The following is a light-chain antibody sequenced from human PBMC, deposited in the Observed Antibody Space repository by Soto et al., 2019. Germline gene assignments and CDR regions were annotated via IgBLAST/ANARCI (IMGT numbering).Light chain of an antibody. J-gene: IGKJ1*01. V-gene: IGKV3-20*01. CDR2: GTS. CDR3: QQYGGSPLWT. CDR1: QSVSSRY. Sequence: EIVLTQSPGTLSLSPGERATLSCRASQSVSSRYLAWYQQKPGQAPRLLIYGTSSRANGIPDRFSGSGSGTDFTLTISRLEPEDFAVYYCQQYGGSPLWTFGQGTKVDIK.